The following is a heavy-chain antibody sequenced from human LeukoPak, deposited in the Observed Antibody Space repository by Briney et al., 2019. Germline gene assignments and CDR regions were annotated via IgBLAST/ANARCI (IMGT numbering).Heavy chain of an antibody. CDR1: GGSFSGYY. Sequence: SETLSLTCAVYGGSFSGYYWSWIRQPPGKGLEWIGEINHSGSTNYNPSLKSRVTISVDTSKNQFSLKLSSVTAADTAVYYCAKLSAVAAPTFLDYWGQGTLVTVSS. CDR3: AKLSAVAAPTFLDY. CDR2: INHSGST. V-gene: IGHV4-34*01. D-gene: IGHD6-19*01. J-gene: IGHJ4*02.